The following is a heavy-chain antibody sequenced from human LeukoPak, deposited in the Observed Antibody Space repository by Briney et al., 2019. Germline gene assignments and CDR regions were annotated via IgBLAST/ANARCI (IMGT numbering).Heavy chain of an antibody. CDR1: GFTFSNYV. CDR3: AKGATSAWLLYRFDP. Sequence: GGSLRLSCAAPGFTFSNYVMSWVRQAPGKGLEWVSTISGSGGSTYYADSVKGRFTISRDNSKNTVYLQTSSLRVEDTAVYHCAKGATSAWLLYRFDPWGQGTRVIVSS. J-gene: IGHJ5*02. V-gene: IGHV3-23*01. D-gene: IGHD6-19*01. CDR2: ISGSGGST.